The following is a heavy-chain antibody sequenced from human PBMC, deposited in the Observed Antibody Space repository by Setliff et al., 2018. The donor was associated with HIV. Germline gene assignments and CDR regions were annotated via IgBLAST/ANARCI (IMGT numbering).Heavy chain of an antibody. CDR1: GYTFTSYG. Sequence: ASVKVSCKASGYTFTSYGISWVRQAPGQGLEWMGWISAYNGNTNYAQKLQGRVTMTTDTSTSTAYMELRSLRSDDTAVYYCARMTNYYGSGSPEGSYYYYYMDVWGKGTTVTVSS. V-gene: IGHV1-18*01. J-gene: IGHJ6*03. CDR3: ARMTNYYGSGSPEGSYYYYYMDV. CDR2: ISAYNGNT. D-gene: IGHD3-10*01.